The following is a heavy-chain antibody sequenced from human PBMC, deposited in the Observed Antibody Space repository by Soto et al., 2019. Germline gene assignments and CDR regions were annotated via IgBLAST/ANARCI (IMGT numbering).Heavy chain of an antibody. J-gene: IGHJ4*02. D-gene: IGHD1-26*01. CDR3: ARGAHGEWELPYYFDS. CDR2: IWYDGSNK. Sequence: PGGSLRLSCAASGFTFSSYGMHWVRQAPGKGLEWVAVIWYDGSNKYYADSVKGRFTISRDNSKNTLYLQMNSLRAEDTAVYYCARGAHGEWELPYYFDSWGQGTLVTVSS. V-gene: IGHV3-33*01. CDR1: GFTFSSYG.